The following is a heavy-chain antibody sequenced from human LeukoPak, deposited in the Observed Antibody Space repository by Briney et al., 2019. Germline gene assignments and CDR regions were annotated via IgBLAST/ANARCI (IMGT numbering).Heavy chain of an antibody. V-gene: IGHV3-74*01. D-gene: IGHD5/OR15-5a*01. CDR2: IKTDGSST. J-gene: IGHJ3*02. Sequence: QPGGSLRLSCGASGFTFSSYWMHWVRQAPGKGLVWVSRIKTDGSSTDYADSVKGRFTISRDNAKNTMYLQMNSLRAEDTAVYYCARGVSGTGPDIWGLGTMVTVSS. CDR3: ARGVSGTGPDI. CDR1: GFTFSSYW.